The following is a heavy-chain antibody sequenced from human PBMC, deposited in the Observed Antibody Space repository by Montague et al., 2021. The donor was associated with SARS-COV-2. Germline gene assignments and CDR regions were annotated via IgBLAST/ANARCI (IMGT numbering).Heavy chain of an antibody. D-gene: IGHD1-7*01. CDR3: ARSGRWGTFDP. V-gene: IGHV4-39*07. CDR2: IYYSGYT. Sequence: SETLSLTCTVSGGSISSSSYYWGWIRQPPGKGLEWIGSIYYSGYTHYNPSLKSRVTISVNTSKNHFSLRLSSVTAADTAVYYCARSGRWGTFDPWGQGTLVIVSS. J-gene: IGHJ5*02. CDR1: GGSISSSSYY.